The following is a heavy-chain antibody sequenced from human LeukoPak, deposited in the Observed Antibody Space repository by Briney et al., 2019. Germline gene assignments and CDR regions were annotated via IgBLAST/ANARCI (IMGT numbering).Heavy chain of an antibody. D-gene: IGHD3-22*01. CDR3: ARDQYDSSGYYFGLTGVYYFDY. V-gene: IGHV1-18*01. Sequence: GASVKVSCKASGYTFTSYGISWVRQAPGQGLERMGWISAYNGNTNYAQKLQGRVTMTTDTSTSTAYMELRSLRSDDTAVYYCARDQYDSSGYYFGLTGVYYFDYWGQGTLVTVSS. CDR1: GYTFTSYG. J-gene: IGHJ4*02. CDR2: ISAYNGNT.